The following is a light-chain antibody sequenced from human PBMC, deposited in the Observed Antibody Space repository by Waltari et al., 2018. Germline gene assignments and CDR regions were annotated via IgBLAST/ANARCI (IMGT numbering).Light chain of an antibody. V-gene: IGKV1-5*03. CDR1: QSISNW. CDR3: QQYKDYPYT. CDR2: RAT. Sequence: DIQMTQSPSTVSAFVGDRVTITCRASQSISNWLAWYQQKPGKAPKFLISRATVLESGVPSRFSGSGSGTDFTLSITSLQPGDFASFYCQQYKDYPYTFGQGTKLEI. J-gene: IGKJ2*01.